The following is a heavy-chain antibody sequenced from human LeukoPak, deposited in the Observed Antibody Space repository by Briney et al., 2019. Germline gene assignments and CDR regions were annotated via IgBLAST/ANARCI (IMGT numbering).Heavy chain of an antibody. V-gene: IGHV3-23*01. D-gene: IGHD1-14*01. CDR2: ISGSGGST. Sequence: GGSLRLSCAASGFTFSSYGMHWVRQAPGKGLEWVSAISGSGGSTYYADSVKGRFTISRDNSKNTLYLQMNSLRAEDTAVYYCAKDVEPNWFDPWGQGTLVTVSS. CDR3: AKDVEPNWFDP. CDR1: GFTFSSYG. J-gene: IGHJ5*02.